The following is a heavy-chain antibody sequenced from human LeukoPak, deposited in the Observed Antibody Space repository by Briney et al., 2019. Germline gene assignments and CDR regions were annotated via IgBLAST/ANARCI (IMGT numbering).Heavy chain of an antibody. J-gene: IGHJ4*02. CDR3: TRVSYGGNSGSDFDY. CDR2: IRSKAYGGTT. CDR1: GFTFGDYA. V-gene: IGHV3-49*03. Sequence: GGSLRLSCTASGFTFGDYAMSWFRQAPGKGLEWVGFIRSKAYGGTTEYAASVKGRFTISRDDSKSIAYLQMNSLKTEDTAVYYCTRVSYGGNSGSDFDYWGQGTLVTVSS. D-gene: IGHD4-23*01.